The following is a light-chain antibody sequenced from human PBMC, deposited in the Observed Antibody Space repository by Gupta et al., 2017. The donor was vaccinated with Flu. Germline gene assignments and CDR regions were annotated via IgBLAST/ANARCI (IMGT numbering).Light chain of an antibody. J-gene: IGKJ1*01. CDR1: QNIGTRS. CDR3: QHPGY. Sequence: IVLTQSPGTLSLSPGETATLPCRASQNIGTRSLAWYQQKPGQAPRLLVYGTSIRAAGIPDKFSGSGSGTDFTLIISRLEPEDFAVYHCQHPGYFGQGAKV. CDR2: GTS. V-gene: IGKV3-20*01.